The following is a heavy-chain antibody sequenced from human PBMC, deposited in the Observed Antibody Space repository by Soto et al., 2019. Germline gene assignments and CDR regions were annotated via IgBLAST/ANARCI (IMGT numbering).Heavy chain of an antibody. D-gene: IGHD3-22*01. Sequence: LRLSCAASGFTFSNYGMHWVRQAPGKGLEWVAVISYDRSNKYYADSVKGRFTVSRDNSKNTLYLQMNSLRAEDTAVYYCAKVGDNYYDSSGYYYARGAFDIWGQGTMVTVSS. CDR3: AKVGDNYYDSSGYYYARGAFDI. V-gene: IGHV3-30*18. CDR2: ISYDRSNK. CDR1: GFTFSNYG. J-gene: IGHJ3*02.